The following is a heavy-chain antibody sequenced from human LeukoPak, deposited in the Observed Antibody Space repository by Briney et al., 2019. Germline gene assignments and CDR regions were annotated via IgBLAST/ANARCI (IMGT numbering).Heavy chain of an antibody. CDR2: IYYGGST. CDR1: GGSISSGGYY. V-gene: IGHV4-31*03. J-gene: IGHJ4*02. D-gene: IGHD3-16*02. Sequence: PSQTLSLTCTVSGGSISSGGYYWSWIRQHPGKGLEWIGYIYYGGSTYYNPSLKSRVTISVDTSKNQFSLKLSSVTAADTAVYYCARTPPSLWGSYRWIFDYWGQGTLVTVSS. CDR3: ARTPPSLWGSYRWIFDY.